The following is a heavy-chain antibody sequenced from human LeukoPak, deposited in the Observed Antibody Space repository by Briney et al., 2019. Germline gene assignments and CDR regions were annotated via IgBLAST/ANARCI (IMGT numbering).Heavy chain of an antibody. CDR3: ATDIKKNKYYDSSGYAWNY. J-gene: IGHJ4*02. CDR2: IYYSGST. V-gene: IGHV4-39*07. Sequence: PSETLSLTCTVSGGSISSSSYYWGWIRQPPGKGLEWIGSIYYSGSTYYNPSLKSRVTISVDTSKNQFSLKLSSLRSEDTAVYYCATDIKKNKYYDSSGYAWNYWGQGTLVTVSS. D-gene: IGHD3-22*01. CDR1: GGSISSSSYY.